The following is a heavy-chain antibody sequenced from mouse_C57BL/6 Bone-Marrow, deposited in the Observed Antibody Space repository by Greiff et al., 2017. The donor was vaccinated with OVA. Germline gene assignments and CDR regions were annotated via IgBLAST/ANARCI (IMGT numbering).Heavy chain of an antibody. D-gene: IGHD2-4*01. CDR2: ISYSGST. Sequence: EVHLVESGPGMVKPSQSLSLTCTVTGYSITSGYDWHWIRHFPGNKLELMGYISYSGSTNYNPSLKSRISITHDTSKNHFFLKLNAVTTEDTATYYCAREDDYDTVFAYWGQGTLVTVSA. CDR3: AREDDYDTVFAY. J-gene: IGHJ3*01. CDR1: GYSITSGYD. V-gene: IGHV3-1*01.